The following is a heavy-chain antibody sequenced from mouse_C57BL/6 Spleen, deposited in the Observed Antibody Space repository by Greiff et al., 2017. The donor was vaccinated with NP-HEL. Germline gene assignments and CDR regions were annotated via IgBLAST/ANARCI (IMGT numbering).Heavy chain of an antibody. V-gene: IGHV1-69*01. Sequence: VQLQQSGAELVMPGASVKLSCKASGYTFTSYWMHWVKQRPGQGLEWLGEIDPSDSYTNYNQKFKGKSTLTVDKSSSTAYMQLSSLTSEDSAVYYCARGYYYGSSYGWFAYWGQGTLVTVSA. CDR1: GYTFTSYW. CDR2: IDPSDSYT. J-gene: IGHJ3*01. CDR3: ARGYYYGSSYGWFAY. D-gene: IGHD1-1*01.